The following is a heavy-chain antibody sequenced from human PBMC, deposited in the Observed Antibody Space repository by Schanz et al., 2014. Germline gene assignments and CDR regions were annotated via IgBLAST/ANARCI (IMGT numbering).Heavy chain of an antibody. CDR1: RFAFSNCG. V-gene: IGHV3-30*02. J-gene: IGHJ6*02. CDR3: AKALKPYIASRNGLDV. D-gene: IGHD3-16*01. CDR2: IRYDASNE. Sequence: VQLVESGGGFVQPGGSLRLSCAASRFAFSNCGMHWVRQAPGKGLEWVAFIRYDASNEYYAESVKGRFTISRDNSKNTLYLQMNSLRPDDTAVYYCAKALKPYIASRNGLDVWGHGTTVTVSS.